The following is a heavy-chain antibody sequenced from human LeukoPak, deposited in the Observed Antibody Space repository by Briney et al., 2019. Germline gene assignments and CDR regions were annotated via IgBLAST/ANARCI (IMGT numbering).Heavy chain of an antibody. CDR1: GFTFSSYA. J-gene: IGHJ4*02. CDR3: ARSQIIRDSSSWYCDY. D-gene: IGHD6-13*01. CDR2: ISYDGSNK. V-gene: IGHV3-30*04. Sequence: PGGSLRLSCAASGFTFSSYAMHWVRQAPGKGLEWVAVISYDGSNKYYADSVKGRFTISRDNSKNTLYLQMNSLRAEDTAVYYCARSQIIRDSSSWYCDYWGQGTLVTVSS.